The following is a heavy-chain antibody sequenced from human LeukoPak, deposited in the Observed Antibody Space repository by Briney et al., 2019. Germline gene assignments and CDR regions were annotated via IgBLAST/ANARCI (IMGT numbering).Heavy chain of an antibody. CDR2: IYYSGST. Sequence: SETLSLTCTVSGGSISSSSYYWGWIRQPPGKGLEWIGSIYYSGSTYYNPSLKSRVTISVDTSKNQFSLKVTSMTAADTGVYYCTRSFPGIVGAADFWGQGTLVTVSS. V-gene: IGHV4-39*07. CDR1: GGSISSSSYY. D-gene: IGHD1-26*01. J-gene: IGHJ4*02. CDR3: TRSFPGIVGAADF.